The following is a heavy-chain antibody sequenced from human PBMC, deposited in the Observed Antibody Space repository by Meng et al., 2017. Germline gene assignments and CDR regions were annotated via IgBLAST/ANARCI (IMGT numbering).Heavy chain of an antibody. Sequence: QVQLQESGPGLVKPSQTLSLTCTVSGGSISSGSYYWSWIRQPAGKGLEWIGRIYTSGSTNYNPSLKSRVTISVDTSKNQFSLKLSSVTAADTAVYYCARDHYSSGWYNWFDPWGQGTLVTVSS. CDR1: GGSISSGSYY. CDR2: IYTSGST. V-gene: IGHV4-61*02. CDR3: ARDHYSSGWYNWFDP. J-gene: IGHJ5*02. D-gene: IGHD6-19*01.